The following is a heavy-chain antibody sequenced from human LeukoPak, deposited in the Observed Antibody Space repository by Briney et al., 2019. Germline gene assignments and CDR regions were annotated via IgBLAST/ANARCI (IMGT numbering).Heavy chain of an antibody. J-gene: IGHJ4*02. CDR2: IYYSGST. V-gene: IGHV4-39*06. CDR3: ARVRDCSSARCQPPHFDY. CDR1: GGSISSSSYY. D-gene: IGHD2-2*01. Sequence: PSETLSLTCTVSGGSISSSSYYWGWIRQPPGKGLEWIGSIYYSGSTYYNPSLKSRVTISVDTSNDQLPLKLSTVTAAATDVYYCARVRDCSSARCQPPHFDYWGQGTLVTVSS.